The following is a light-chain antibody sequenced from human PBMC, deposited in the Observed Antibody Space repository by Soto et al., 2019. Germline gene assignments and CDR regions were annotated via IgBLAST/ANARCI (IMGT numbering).Light chain of an antibody. Sequence: EIVMTQSPATLSVSPGERATLSCWASQSITSNLAWYQQKPGQAPRLLIYGASTRATGIPARFSGSGSGTDFTVTISSLQSEDFAVYYCQQYDKWPITFGQGTRLEIK. CDR3: QQYDKWPIT. CDR1: QSITSN. V-gene: IGKV3-15*01. J-gene: IGKJ5*01. CDR2: GAS.